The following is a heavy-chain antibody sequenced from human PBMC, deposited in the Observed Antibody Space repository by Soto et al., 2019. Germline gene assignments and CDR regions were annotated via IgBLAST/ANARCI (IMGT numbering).Heavy chain of an antibody. Sequence: QVQLQESGPGLVKPSQTLSLTCTVSGGSITSSGYYWSWIRQHPGEGLGWIGFTSNSGSTSYNPSLKGRVTISVDTSSNQFSLNLKSVTAADTAVYYCARGGGSTKVDYWGQGTLVTVSP. D-gene: IGHD2-2*01. CDR3: ARGGGSTKVDY. CDR2: TSNSGST. CDR1: GGSITSSGYY. J-gene: IGHJ4*02. V-gene: IGHV4-31*03.